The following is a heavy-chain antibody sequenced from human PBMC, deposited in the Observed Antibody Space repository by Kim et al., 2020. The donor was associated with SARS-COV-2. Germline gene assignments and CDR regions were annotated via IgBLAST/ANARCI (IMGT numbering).Heavy chain of an antibody. CDR3: ARHEKVVVAAINY. CDR1: GYSFTSYW. J-gene: IGHJ4*02. CDR2: IYPGDSDT. Sequence: GESLQISCKGSGYSFTSYWIGWVRQMPGKGLEWMGIIYPGDSDTRYSPSFQGQVTISADKSISTAYLQWSSLKASDTAMYYCARHEKVVVAAINYWGQGTLVTVSS. D-gene: IGHD2-15*01. V-gene: IGHV5-51*01.